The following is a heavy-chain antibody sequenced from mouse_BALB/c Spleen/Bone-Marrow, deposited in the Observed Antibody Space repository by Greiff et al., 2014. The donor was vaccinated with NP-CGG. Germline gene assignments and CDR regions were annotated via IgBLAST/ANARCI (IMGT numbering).Heavy chain of an antibody. CDR1: GFTFSSFG. V-gene: IGHV5-17*02. J-gene: IGHJ4*01. CDR2: ISSGSSTI. CDR3: ARYGYYDAMDY. Sequence: EVMLVESGGGLVQPGGSRKLSCAASGFTFSSFGMHWVRQAPEKGLEWVAYISSGSSTIYYADTVKGRFTISRDNPKNTLFLQMTSLRSEDTAVYYCARYGYYDAMDYWGQGTSVTVSS. D-gene: IGHD2-2*01.